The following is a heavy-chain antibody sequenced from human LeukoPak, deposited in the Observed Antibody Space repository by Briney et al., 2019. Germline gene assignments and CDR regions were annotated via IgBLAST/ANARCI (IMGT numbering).Heavy chain of an antibody. V-gene: IGHV4-59*01. D-gene: IGHD2-15*01. CDR2: IYYSGST. CDR3: ARALVAAREGGGYYFDY. J-gene: IGHJ4*02. CDR1: GVSISSYY. Sequence: SETLSLTCTVSGVSISSYYWSWIRQPPGKGLEWIRYIYYSGSTNYNPSLKSRVTISVDTSKNQFYLKLSSVTAADTAVYYCARALVAAREGGGYYFDYWGKGTLVTVSS.